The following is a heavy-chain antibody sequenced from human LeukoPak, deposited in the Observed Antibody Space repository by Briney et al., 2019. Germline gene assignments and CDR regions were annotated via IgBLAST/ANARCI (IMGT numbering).Heavy chain of an antibody. D-gene: IGHD6-13*01. V-gene: IGHV4-4*07. CDR2: IYTSGST. CDR1: GGSISSYY. CDR3: ARDIDVAAASYYGMDV. J-gene: IGHJ6*02. Sequence: SETLSLTCTVSGGSISSYYWGWIRQPAGKGLEWIGRIYTSGSTNYNPSLKSRVTMSVDTSKNQFSLKLSSVTAADTAVYYCARDIDVAAASYYGMDVWGQGTTVTVSS.